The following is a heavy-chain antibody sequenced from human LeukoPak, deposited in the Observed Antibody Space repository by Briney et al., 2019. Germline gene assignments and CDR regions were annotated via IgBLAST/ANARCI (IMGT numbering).Heavy chain of an antibody. CDR1: GCTFTGYY. Sequence: ASVKVSCKASGCTFTGYYLHWVRQAPGQGLEWMGWINPNSGGTNYAQKFQGRVTMTRDTSISTAYMELSRLRSDDTAVYYCARVSIAARYYYYGMDVWGQGTTVTVSS. J-gene: IGHJ6*02. CDR3: ARVSIAARYYYYGMDV. D-gene: IGHD6-6*01. CDR2: INPNSGGT. V-gene: IGHV1-2*02.